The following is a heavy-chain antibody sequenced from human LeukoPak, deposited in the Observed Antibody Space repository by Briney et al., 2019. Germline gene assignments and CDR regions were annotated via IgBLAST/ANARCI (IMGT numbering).Heavy chain of an antibody. CDR2: IYHSGST. V-gene: IGHV4-38-2*02. J-gene: IGHJ4*02. D-gene: IGHD4-23*01. Sequence: SETLSLTCTVSGYSISSISSTYYWGWVRQSPGKGLEWIGSIYHSGSTYYNPSLQSRVTISIDTSKNQLSLKLSSVTAADTAVYCCARLRVQNYGGNWGFDYWGQGTLVTVSS. CDR1: GYSISSISSTYY. CDR3: ARLRVQNYGGNWGFDY.